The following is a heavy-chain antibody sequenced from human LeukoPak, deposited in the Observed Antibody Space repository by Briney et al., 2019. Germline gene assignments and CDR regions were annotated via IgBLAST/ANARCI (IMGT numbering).Heavy chain of an antibody. CDR1: GGSISSYY. J-gene: IGHJ4*02. Sequence: SETLSLTCTVSGGSISSYYWSWIRQPPGKGLEWIGDIYYSGSTNYNPSLKSRVTISVDTPKNQFSLKLSSVTAADTAVYYCARFDGYNANYFDYWGQGTLVTVSS. CDR2: IYYSGST. CDR3: ARFDGYNANYFDY. D-gene: IGHD5-24*01. V-gene: IGHV4-59*01.